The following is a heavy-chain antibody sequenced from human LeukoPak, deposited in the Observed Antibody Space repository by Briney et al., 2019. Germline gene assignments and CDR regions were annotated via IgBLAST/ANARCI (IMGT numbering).Heavy chain of an antibody. D-gene: IGHD4-11*01. V-gene: IGHV4-30-2*01. CDR3: ARGLTTVTTFDY. Sequence: SETLSLTCAVSGGSISSGGYSWSWIRQPSGKGLEWIGYIYHSGSTYYNPSLKSRVTISVDRSKNQFSLKLSSVTAADTAVYYCARGLTTVTTFDYWGQGTLVTVSS. J-gene: IGHJ4*02. CDR1: GGSISSGGYS. CDR2: IYHSGST.